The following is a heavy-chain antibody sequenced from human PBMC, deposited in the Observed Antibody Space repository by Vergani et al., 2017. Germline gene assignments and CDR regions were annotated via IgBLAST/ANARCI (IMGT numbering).Heavy chain of an antibody. V-gene: IGHV1-18*04. D-gene: IGHD6-13*01. CDR2: ISGYNGGT. CDR1: GYTFTSYG. CDR3: ARDRSEAAAGETGY. J-gene: IGHJ4*02. Sequence: QVQLVQSGAEVKKPGASVKVSCKTSGYTFTSYGLNWVRQAPGQGLEWMGWISGYNGGTNYAQKLQGRVTVTIDTSTNTAYVELRSLRSDDTAVYYCARDRSEAAAGETGYWGQGTLVTVSS.